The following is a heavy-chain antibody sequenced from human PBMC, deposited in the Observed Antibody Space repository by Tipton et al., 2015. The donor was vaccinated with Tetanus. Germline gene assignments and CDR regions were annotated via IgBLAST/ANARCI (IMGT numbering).Heavy chain of an antibody. CDR3: VRGGMMYADY. V-gene: IGHV3-7*03. CDR1: GLSFSSYT. Sequence: SLRLSCVASGLSFSSYTMSWVRQAPGKGLEWVATMKQDGSEIKYVDSVTGRFTISRDNAKSSLYLQLNSLRAEDTAVYYCVRGGMMYADYWGQGTLVTVSS. D-gene: IGHD2-8*01. J-gene: IGHJ4*02. CDR2: MKQDGSEI.